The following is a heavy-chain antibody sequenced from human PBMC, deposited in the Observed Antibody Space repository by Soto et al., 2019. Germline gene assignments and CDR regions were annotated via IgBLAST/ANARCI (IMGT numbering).Heavy chain of an antibody. V-gene: IGHV1-69*12. CDR3: ARGDATKIIVTTYYGLDV. Sequence: QVQVVQSGAEVKKPGSSVKVSCKASGGSFSKYGISWVRQAPGQGLEWMGGIIPVFGTPHYAQKFQDRVTITADESTSTVYMEVSSLTSEDTAVYYCARGDATKIIVTTYYGLDVWGQGTTVTVSS. D-gene: IGHD3-22*01. CDR2: IIPVFGTP. CDR1: GGSFSKYG. J-gene: IGHJ6*02.